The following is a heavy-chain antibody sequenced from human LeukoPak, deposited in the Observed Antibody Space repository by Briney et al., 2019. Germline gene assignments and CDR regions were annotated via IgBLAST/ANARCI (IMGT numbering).Heavy chain of an antibody. CDR1: GFTFSSYG. V-gene: IGHV3-30*18. D-gene: IGHD6-19*01. Sequence: GGSLRLSCAASGFTFSSYGMHWVRQAPGKGLEWVAVISYEGSNKYYADSVKGQFTISRDNSKNTLYLQMNSLRAEDTAVYYCAKGNVKGGKWLPGYFDYWGQGTLVTVSS. CDR3: AKGNVKGGKWLPGYFDY. J-gene: IGHJ4*02. CDR2: ISYEGSNK.